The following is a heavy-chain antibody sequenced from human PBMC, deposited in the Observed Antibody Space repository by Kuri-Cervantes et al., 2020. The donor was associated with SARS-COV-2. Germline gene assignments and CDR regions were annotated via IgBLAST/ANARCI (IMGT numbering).Heavy chain of an antibody. J-gene: IGHJ4*02. CDR3: ARSPSNGDYDGWFDY. CDR1: GYTFTSYY. D-gene: IGHD4-17*01. CDR2: INPSGGST. Sequence: ASVKVSCKASGYTFTSYYMHWVRQAPGQGLEWMGTINPSGGSTSYAQKFQGRVTMTRDTSTSTVYMELSSLRSEDTAVYYCARSPSNGDYDGWFDYWGQGTLVTVSS. V-gene: IGHV1-46*01.